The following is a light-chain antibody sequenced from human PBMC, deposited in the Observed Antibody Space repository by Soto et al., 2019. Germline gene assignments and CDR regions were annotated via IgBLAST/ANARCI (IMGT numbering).Light chain of an antibody. CDR3: CPYAVSGTLGG. V-gene: IGLV2-23*01. Sequence: QSALTQPASVSGSPGQSITISCTGTSSDVGGYNLVSWYHQHPGIAPKLMIHEGSKRPSGVSNRFSGSKSGNTASLTISGRQAEDEADDYCCPYAVSGTLGGFGGGTKLTVL. CDR1: SSDVGGYNL. CDR2: EGS. J-gene: IGLJ2*01.